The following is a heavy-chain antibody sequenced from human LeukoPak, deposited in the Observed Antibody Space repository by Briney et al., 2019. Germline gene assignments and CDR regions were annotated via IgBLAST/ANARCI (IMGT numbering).Heavy chain of an antibody. CDR1: GFTFSGSA. CDR3: AKSGHSSSWYTDY. Sequence: GGSLRLSCAASGFTFSGSALHWVRQAPGKGLEWVAVISYVGGNQFYADSVKGRFTISRDNSKNTVYLQMDSLRPEDTAVYHCAKSGHSSSWYTDYWGQGTLVTVSS. J-gene: IGHJ4*02. D-gene: IGHD6-13*01. CDR2: ISYVGGNQ. V-gene: IGHV3-30*18.